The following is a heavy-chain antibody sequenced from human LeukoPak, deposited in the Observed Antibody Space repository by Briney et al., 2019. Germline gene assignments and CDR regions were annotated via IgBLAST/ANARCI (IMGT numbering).Heavy chain of an antibody. J-gene: IGHJ4*02. Sequence: GGSLRLSCATSGFTFTDYYMSWIRQAPGKGLEWVSYISVSATTMYYADSAKGRFTLSRDNAKNSLYLQMNSLRAEDTAVYYCARVGRLQYGDYVAFDYWGQGTLVTVSS. CDR1: GFTFTDYY. D-gene: IGHD4-17*01. V-gene: IGHV3-11*01. CDR2: ISVSATTM. CDR3: ARVGRLQYGDYVAFDY.